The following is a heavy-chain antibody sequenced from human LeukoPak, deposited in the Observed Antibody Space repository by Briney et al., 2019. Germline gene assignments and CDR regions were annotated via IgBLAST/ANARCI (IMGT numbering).Heavy chain of an antibody. CDR3: ARDIIVVSSTYYYYYMDV. J-gene: IGHJ6*03. CDR2: IYYSGST. CDR1: GGSISSYC. D-gene: IGHD2-2*01. Sequence: SETLSLTCTVSGGSISSYCWSWIRQPPGKGLEWIGYIYYSGSTNYNPSLKSRVTISVDTSKNQFSLKLSSVTAADTAVYYCARDIIVVSSTYYYYYMDVWGKGTTVTVSS. V-gene: IGHV4-59*01.